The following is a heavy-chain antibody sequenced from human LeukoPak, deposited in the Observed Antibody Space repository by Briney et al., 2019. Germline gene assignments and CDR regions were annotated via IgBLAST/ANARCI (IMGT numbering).Heavy chain of an antibody. CDR3: ARGWDYGDYLTTYDAFDI. CDR2: ISGSGGST. J-gene: IGHJ3*02. V-gene: IGHV3-23*01. Sequence: GGSLRLSCAASGFTFSSYAMSWVRQAPGKGLEWVSAISGSGGSTYYADSVKGRFTISRDNSKNTLYLQMNSLRAEDTAVYYCARGWDYGDYLTTYDAFDIWGQGTKVTVSS. CDR1: GFTFSSYA. D-gene: IGHD4-17*01.